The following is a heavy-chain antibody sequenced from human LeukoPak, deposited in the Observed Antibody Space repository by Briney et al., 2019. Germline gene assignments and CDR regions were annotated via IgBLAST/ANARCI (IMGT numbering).Heavy chain of an antibody. Sequence: GGSLRLSCVASGFTFSSYWMAWVRQAPGKGLEWVANTNQDGSEKNYVDSVKGRLTISRDNAKNSLCLQMNSLRAEDTAVYYCARDRGYSTFDMWGQGTMVAVSS. CDR1: GFTFSSYW. CDR3: ARDRGYSTFDM. V-gene: IGHV3-7*05. CDR2: TNQDGSEK. J-gene: IGHJ3*02. D-gene: IGHD5-18*01.